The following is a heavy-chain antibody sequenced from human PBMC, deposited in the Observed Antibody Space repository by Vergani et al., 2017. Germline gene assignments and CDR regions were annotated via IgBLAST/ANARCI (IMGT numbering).Heavy chain of an antibody. D-gene: IGHD3-3*01. J-gene: IGHJ1*01. CDR2: ISGSGGST. CDR3: AKGDVTIFGVVHSPSYFQH. V-gene: IGHV3-23*04. Sequence: VQLVESGGGVVQPGRSLRLSCAASGFTFSSYAMSWVRQAPGKGLEWVSAISGSGGSTYYADSVKGRFTISRDNSKNTLYLQMNSLRAEDTAVYYCAKGDVTIFGVVHSPSYFQHWGQGTLVTVSS. CDR1: GFTFSSYA.